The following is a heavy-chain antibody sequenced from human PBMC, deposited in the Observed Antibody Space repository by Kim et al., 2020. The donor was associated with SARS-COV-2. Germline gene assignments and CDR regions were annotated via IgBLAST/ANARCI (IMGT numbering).Heavy chain of an antibody. J-gene: IGHJ3*02. CDR3: ARVKGLLSYYYGSGSRRGGAFDI. CDR1: GGSFSGYY. Sequence: SETLSLTCAVYGGSFSGYYWSWIRQPPGKGLEWIGEINHSGSTNYNPSLKSRVTISVDTSKNQFSLKLSSVTAADTAVYYCARVKGLLSYYYGSGSRRGGAFDIWGQGTMVTVSS. CDR2: INHSGST. V-gene: IGHV4-34*01. D-gene: IGHD3-10*01.